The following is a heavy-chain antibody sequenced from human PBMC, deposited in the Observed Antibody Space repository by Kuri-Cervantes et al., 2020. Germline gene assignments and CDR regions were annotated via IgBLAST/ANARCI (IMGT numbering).Heavy chain of an antibody. Sequence: AAVKVSCKASGYTFTSYGISWVRQAPGQGLEWMGWISAYNGNTNYAQKLQGRVTMTTDTSTSTVYMELSSLRSEDTAVYYCAREWLRPDYGGNSRGFGYWGQGTLVTVSS. D-gene: IGHD4-23*01. J-gene: IGHJ4*02. V-gene: IGHV1-18*01. CDR2: ISAYNGNT. CDR1: GYTFTSYG. CDR3: AREWLRPDYGGNSRGFGY.